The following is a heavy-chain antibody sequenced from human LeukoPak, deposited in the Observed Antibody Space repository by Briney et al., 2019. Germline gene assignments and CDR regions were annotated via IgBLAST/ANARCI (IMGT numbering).Heavy chain of an antibody. CDR1: GFTFGTSA. D-gene: IGHD2-2*02. J-gene: IGHJ5*02. CDR2: IVVGSGNT. Sequence: SVKVSCKTSGFTFGTSAVQWMRQARGQRLEWIGWIVVGSGNTGYAQKFQERVSITRDMSTSTAYMELNSLRSEDTAVYYCARGDIVVLPAGIPHNWFDPWGQGTLVTVSS. V-gene: IGHV1-58*01. CDR3: ARGDIVVLPAGIPHNWFDP.